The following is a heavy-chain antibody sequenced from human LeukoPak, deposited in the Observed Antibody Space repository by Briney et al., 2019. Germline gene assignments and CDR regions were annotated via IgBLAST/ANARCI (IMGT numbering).Heavy chain of an antibody. CDR3: ARNYDSSGYGDY. Sequence: GGSLRLSCAASGFTFSSYAMHWVRQAPGKGLEWVAVISYDGSNKYYADSVKGRFTISRDNSKNTLYLQMNSLRAEDTAVYYCARNYDSSGYGDYWGQGTLVTVSS. CDR2: ISYDGSNK. J-gene: IGHJ4*02. V-gene: IGHV3-30*04. D-gene: IGHD3-22*01. CDR1: GFTFSSYA.